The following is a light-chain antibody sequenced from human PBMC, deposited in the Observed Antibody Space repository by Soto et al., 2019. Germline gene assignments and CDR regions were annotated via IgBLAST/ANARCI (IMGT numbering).Light chain of an antibody. J-gene: IGLJ2*01. V-gene: IGLV1-47*01. CDR3: AAWDDSLSVVV. CDR1: SSNIGSNY. Sequence: QSVLTQPPSASGTPGQRVTISCSGSSSNIGSNYVYWYQQLPGTAPKLLIYRNNQRPSGVPDRFSGSKSGTSASLAISGLRSEDEADYYCAAWDDSLSVVVFGGGTKLTLL. CDR2: RNN.